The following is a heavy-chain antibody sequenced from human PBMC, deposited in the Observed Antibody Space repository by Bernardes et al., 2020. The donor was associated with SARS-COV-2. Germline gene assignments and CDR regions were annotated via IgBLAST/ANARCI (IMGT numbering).Heavy chain of an antibody. CDR1: GYSFETHG. D-gene: IGHD1-26*01. CDR3: AREGGTWDFFYYGMAV. J-gene: IGHJ6*02. Sequence: AAVQDYCRTSGYSFETHGISWVRQAPGQGLEWMGWISDYNGATRYAQKFQGRVTMTTDRSTTTAYMELTSLRSDDSAVYYCAREGGTWDFFYYGMAVWGQGTTVTV. V-gene: IGHV1-18*04. CDR2: ISDYNGAT.